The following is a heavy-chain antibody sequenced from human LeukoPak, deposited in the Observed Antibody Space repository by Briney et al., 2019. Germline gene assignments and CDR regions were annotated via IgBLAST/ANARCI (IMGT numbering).Heavy chain of an antibody. Sequence: GSLRVSCAASEFSVGSNYMTWVRQPPGKGLEWIGEINHSGSTNYNPSLKSRVTISLDTSKNQFSLKMNSVTAADTAVYFCARMVGATAGIHWGQGTLVTVSS. J-gene: IGHJ4*02. CDR3: ARMVGATAGIH. D-gene: IGHD6-13*01. CDR2: INHSGST. V-gene: IGHV4-34*01. CDR1: EFSVGSNY.